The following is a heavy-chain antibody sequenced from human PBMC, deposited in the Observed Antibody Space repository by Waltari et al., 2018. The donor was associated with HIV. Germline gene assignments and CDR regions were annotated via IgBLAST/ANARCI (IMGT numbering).Heavy chain of an antibody. J-gene: IGHJ6*02. V-gene: IGHV1-2*02. CDR2: INPNSGGT. CDR1: GYTFTGYY. CDR3: ARDIAAAGYYYYYYGMDV. Sequence: QVQLVQSGAEVKKPGASVKVSCKASGYTFTGYYMHWVRQAPGQGLEWMGWINPNSGGTNYAQKFQGRVTMTRDTSISTAYMELSRLRSDDTAVYYCARDIAAAGYYYYYYGMDVWGQGTTVTVSS. D-gene: IGHD6-13*01.